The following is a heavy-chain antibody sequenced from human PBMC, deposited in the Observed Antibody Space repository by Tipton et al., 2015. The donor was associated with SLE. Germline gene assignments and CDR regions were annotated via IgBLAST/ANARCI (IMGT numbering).Heavy chain of an antibody. CDR3: ARGVGADY. CDR2: IYTSGST. CDR1: GGSISSGSYY. J-gene: IGHJ4*02. V-gene: IGHV4-61*09. Sequence: TLSLTCAVYGGSISSGSYYWSWIRQPAGKGLEWIGYIYTSGSTNYSPSLNSRVSMSVDTSKNQFSLKLSSVTAADTAMYYCARGVGADYWGQGTLVTVSS. D-gene: IGHD1-26*01.